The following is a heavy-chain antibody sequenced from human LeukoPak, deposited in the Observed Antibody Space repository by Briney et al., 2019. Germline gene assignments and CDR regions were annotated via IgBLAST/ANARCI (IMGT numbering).Heavy chain of an antibody. CDR2: ISGSGGST. J-gene: IGHJ4*02. CDR3: AKGPGIAVAFDY. Sequence: GGSLRLSCAASGFTFSSYAMSWVRQAPGKGLEWVSAISGSGGSTYYADSVKGRFTISRDNSRNTLYLQMNSLRAEDTAVYYCAKGPGIAVAFDYRDQGTLVTVSS. V-gene: IGHV3-23*01. D-gene: IGHD6-19*01. CDR1: GFTFSSYA.